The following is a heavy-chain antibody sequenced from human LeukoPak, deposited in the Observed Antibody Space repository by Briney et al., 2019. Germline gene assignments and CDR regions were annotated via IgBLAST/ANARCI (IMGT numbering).Heavy chain of an antibody. Sequence: ASVKVSCKASGYTFTGYYMHWVRQAPGQGLEWMGWINPNSGGTNYAQKFQGRVTMTRDKSISTAYMELSRLRSDDTAVYYCARDPSDSSGWTLFDYWGQGTLVTVSS. D-gene: IGHD6-19*01. CDR1: GYTFTGYY. CDR2: INPNSGGT. V-gene: IGHV1-2*02. CDR3: ARDPSDSSGWTLFDY. J-gene: IGHJ4*02.